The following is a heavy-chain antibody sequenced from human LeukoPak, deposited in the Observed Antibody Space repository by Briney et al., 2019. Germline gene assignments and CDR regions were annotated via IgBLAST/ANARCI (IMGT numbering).Heavy chain of an antibody. CDR3: ARVAAVAGTPLRWFDP. V-gene: IGHV1-69*02. CDR1: GGTFSSYT. J-gene: IGHJ5*02. D-gene: IGHD6-19*01. CDR2: IIPILGIA. Sequence: ASVKVSCKASGGTFSSYTISWVQQAPGQGLEWMGRIIPILGIANYAQKFRGRVTITADKSTSTAYMELSSLRSEDTAVYYCARVAAVAGTPLRWFDPWGQGTLVTVSS.